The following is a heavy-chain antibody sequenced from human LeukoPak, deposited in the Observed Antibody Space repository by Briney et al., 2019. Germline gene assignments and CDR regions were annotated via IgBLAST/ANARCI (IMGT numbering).Heavy chain of an antibody. CDR1: GGSISSYY. D-gene: IGHD2-2*01. J-gene: IGHJ5*02. Sequence: SETLSLTCTVPGGSISSYYWSWIRQPAGKGLEWIGRIYTSGSTNYNPSLKSRVTMSVDTSKNQFSLKRSSVTAADTAVYYCARSIVVVPAAVSPWFDPWGQGTLVTVSS. V-gene: IGHV4-4*07. CDR3: ARSIVVVPAAVSPWFDP. CDR2: IYTSGST.